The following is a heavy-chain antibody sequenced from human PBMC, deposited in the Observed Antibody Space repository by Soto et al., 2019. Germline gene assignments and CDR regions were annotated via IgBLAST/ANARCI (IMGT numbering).Heavy chain of an antibody. CDR3: ARDADQGDRSGYYYPSGFDY. CDR2: ISYDGSNK. D-gene: IGHD3-22*01. Sequence: GGSLRLSCAASGFTFSSYAMHWVRQAPGKGLEWVAVISYDGSNKYYADSVKGRFTISRDNSKNTLYLQMNSLRAEDTAVYYCARDADQGDRSGYYYPSGFDYWGQGTLVTVSS. CDR1: GFTFSSYA. J-gene: IGHJ4*02. V-gene: IGHV3-30-3*01.